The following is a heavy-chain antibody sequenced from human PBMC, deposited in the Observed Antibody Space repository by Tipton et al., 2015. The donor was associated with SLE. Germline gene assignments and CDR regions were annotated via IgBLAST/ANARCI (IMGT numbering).Heavy chain of an antibody. CDR1: GGSISSSSYY. D-gene: IGHD3-9*01. CDR3: ARGTRDDLLTGNLNRFDP. V-gene: IGHV4-39*01. Sequence: TLSLTCTVSGGSISSSSYYWGWIRQPPGKGLEWIGSIYYSGSTYYNPSLKSRVTISVDTSKNQFSLKLSSVTAADTAVYYCARGTRDDLLTGNLNRFDPWGQGTQVTVSS. J-gene: IGHJ5*02. CDR2: IYYSGST.